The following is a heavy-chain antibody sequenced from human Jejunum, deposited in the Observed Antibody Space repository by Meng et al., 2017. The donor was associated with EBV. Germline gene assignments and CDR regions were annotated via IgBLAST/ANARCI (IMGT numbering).Heavy chain of an antibody. CDR2: IYYSVST. D-gene: IGHD3-10*01. Sequence: VRLQGAVPCSVKPSHTLSFTCPVSGVSISNFYWSWFQQPPGKGLEWIGYIYYSVSTNYNPSLKSRVTISVDTSKNQFSLSLSSVTAADTAVYYCARGGGRPEYWGQGILVTVSS. V-gene: IGHV4-59*01. CDR3: ARGGGRPEY. J-gene: IGHJ4*02. CDR1: GVSISNFY.